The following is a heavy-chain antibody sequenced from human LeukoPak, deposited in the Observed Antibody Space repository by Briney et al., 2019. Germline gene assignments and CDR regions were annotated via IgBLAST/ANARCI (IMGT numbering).Heavy chain of an antibody. CDR1: GYTFTSYD. D-gene: IGHD6-19*01. V-gene: IGHV1-8*01. CDR2: MNPNSGNT. Sequence: ASVKVSCKASGYTFTSYDINWVRQATGQGLEWMGWMNPNSGNTGYAQKFQGRVTMTRNTSISTAYMELRSLRSDDTAVYYCARVGRGAVAGSFDYWGQGTLVTVSS. J-gene: IGHJ4*02. CDR3: ARVGRGAVAGSFDY.